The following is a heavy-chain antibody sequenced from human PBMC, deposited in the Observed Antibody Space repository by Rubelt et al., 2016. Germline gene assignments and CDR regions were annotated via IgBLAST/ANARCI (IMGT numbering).Heavy chain of an antibody. D-gene: IGHD1-26*01. V-gene: IGHV4-31*03. CDR1: GGSISSSSYY. Sequence: QLQLQESGPGLVKPSETLSLTCTVSGGSISSSSYYWGWIRQPPGKGLEWIGYIYYSGSTYYNPSLKSRVTISVDTSKNQFSLKLSSVTAADTAVYYCARGRMGFHYYYYGMDVWGQGTTVTVSS. J-gene: IGHJ6*02. CDR2: IYYSGST. CDR3: ARGRMGFHYYYYGMDV.